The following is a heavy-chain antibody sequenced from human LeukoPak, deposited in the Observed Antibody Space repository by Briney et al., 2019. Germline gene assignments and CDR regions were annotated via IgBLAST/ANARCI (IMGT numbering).Heavy chain of an antibody. CDR1: GYTFTIYY. D-gene: IGHD4-11*01. CDR2: INPSGGST. J-gene: IGHJ4*02. CDR3: ARGYSNYDY. Sequence: ASVNVPCNSSGYTFTIYYMHWVRPASGQALEWTGIINPSGGSTSYAQKFRGRVTMTRDTSTSTVYMELSGLRSEDTAVYYCARGYSNYDYWGQGTLVTVSS. V-gene: IGHV1-46*01.